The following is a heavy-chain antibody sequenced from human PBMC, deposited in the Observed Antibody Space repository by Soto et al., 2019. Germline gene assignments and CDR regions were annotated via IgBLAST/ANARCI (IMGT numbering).Heavy chain of an antibody. Sequence: EVQLVESGGGLVQPGGSQRLSCAASGFTFSTYWMSWVRQAPGGGLEWVATIKHDGSDKYYLDSVKGRFTISRDNAKNSLYLQMNSLRVEDTAVYYCVRGGKEAMYDWGQGALVSVSS. D-gene: IGHD5-18*01. J-gene: IGHJ4*02. CDR1: GFTFSTYW. CDR3: VRGGKEAMYD. V-gene: IGHV3-7*01. CDR2: IKHDGSDK.